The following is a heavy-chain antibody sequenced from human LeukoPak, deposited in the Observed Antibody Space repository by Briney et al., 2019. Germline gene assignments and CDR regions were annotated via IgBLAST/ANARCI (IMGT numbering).Heavy chain of an antibody. Sequence: GGSLRLSCAASGFTFSSYEMNWVRQAPGKGLEWVGRIKSKTDGGTTDYAAPVKGRFTISRDDSKNTLYLQMNSLKTEDTAVYYCTTPGGPLITIFGVVIKGGFDYWGQGTLVTVSS. J-gene: IGHJ4*02. CDR3: TTPGGPLITIFGVVIKGGFDY. V-gene: IGHV3-15*01. D-gene: IGHD3-3*01. CDR1: GFTFSSYE. CDR2: IKSKTDGGTT.